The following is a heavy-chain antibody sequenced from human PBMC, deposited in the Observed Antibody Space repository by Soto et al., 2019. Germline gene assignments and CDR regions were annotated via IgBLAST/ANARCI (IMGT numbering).Heavy chain of an antibody. Sequence: PSETLSLTCTVSGGSISSSSNYWGWIRQPPGRGPEWIGSIYYSGNTYYKPSLKSRVSISIDTSRNQFSLKLTSVTAADTGVYYCASSSPFHYWGPGILVTVSS. CDR1: GGSISSSSNY. J-gene: IGHJ4*02. D-gene: IGHD6-6*01. CDR2: IYYSGNT. CDR3: ASSSPFHY. V-gene: IGHV4-39*01.